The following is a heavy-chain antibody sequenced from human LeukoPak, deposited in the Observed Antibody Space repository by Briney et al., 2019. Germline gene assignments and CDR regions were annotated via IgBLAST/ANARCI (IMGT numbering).Heavy chain of an antibody. CDR1: GGSISGYD. Sequence: SETLSLTCTVSGGSISGYDWSWIRQPPGKGLEWIGYIYYSGSTNYNPSLKSRVTISVDTSKNQISLKLNSVTAADTAVYYCARVVQYYYYMDVWGKGTTVTVSS. CDR2: IYYSGST. CDR3: ARVVQYYYYMDV. J-gene: IGHJ6*03. D-gene: IGHD3-10*01. V-gene: IGHV4-59*01.